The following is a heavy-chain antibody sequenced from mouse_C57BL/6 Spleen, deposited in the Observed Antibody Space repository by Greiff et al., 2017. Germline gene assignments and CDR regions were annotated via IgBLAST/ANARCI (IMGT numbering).Heavy chain of an antibody. J-gene: IGHJ4*01. CDR1: GYTFTDYN. V-gene: IGHV1-18*01. CDR3: ARWDGYPYDYAMYY. Sequence: EVKLMESGPELVKPGASVKIPCKASGYTFTDYNMDWVKQSHGKSLEWIGDINPNNGGTIYNQKFKGKATMTVDKYSSTAYMELRSLTSEDTAVYYCARWDGYPYDYAMYYWGQGTSVTVSS. CDR2: INPNNGGT. D-gene: IGHD2-3*01.